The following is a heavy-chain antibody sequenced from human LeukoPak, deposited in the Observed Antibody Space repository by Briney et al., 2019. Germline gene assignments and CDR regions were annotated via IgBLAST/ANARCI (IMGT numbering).Heavy chain of an antibody. D-gene: IGHD6-13*01. V-gene: IGHV4-31*03. CDR3: ARAAAAGTLGFGY. CDR1: GGSISSGGYY. Sequence: SQTLSLTCTVSGGSISSGGYYWSWIRQHPGKGLEWIGYIYYSGSTNYNPSLKSRVTISVDTSKNQFSLKLSSVTAADTAVYYCARAAAAGTLGFGYWGQGTLVTVSS. J-gene: IGHJ4*02. CDR2: IYYSGST.